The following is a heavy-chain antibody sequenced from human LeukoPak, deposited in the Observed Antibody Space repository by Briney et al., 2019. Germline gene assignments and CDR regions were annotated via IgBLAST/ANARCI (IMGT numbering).Heavy chain of an antibody. Sequence: SETLSLTCAVSGGSISSSNWWSWVRQPPGKGLEWIGEIYHSGSTNYNPSLKSRVTISVDKSKNQFSLKLSSVTAADTAVYYCARLGEMGLRYSADYWGQGTLVTVSS. CDR2: IYHSGST. V-gene: IGHV4-4*02. CDR3: ARLGEMGLRYSADY. CDR1: GGSISSSNW. J-gene: IGHJ4*02. D-gene: IGHD5-18*01.